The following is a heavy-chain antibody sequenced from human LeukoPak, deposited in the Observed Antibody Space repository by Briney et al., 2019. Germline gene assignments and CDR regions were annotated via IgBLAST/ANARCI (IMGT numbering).Heavy chain of an antibody. Sequence: SETLSLTCSVSGGSVSSYYWSWIRQPPGKGLEWIGYIYDSGSTNYNPSLKSRVTISVDTSKNQFSLNLTSVTAADTAVYYCARESGSYLWRSWLNPWGQGTLVTVSS. CDR2: IYDSGST. CDR3: ARESGSYLWRSWLNP. D-gene: IGHD3-16*01. J-gene: IGHJ5*02. CDR1: GGSVSSYY. V-gene: IGHV4-59*02.